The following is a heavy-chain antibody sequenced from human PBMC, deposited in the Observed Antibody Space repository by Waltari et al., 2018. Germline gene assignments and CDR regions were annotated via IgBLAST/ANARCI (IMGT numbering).Heavy chain of an antibody. Sequence: QLQLQESGPRLVRPSETLSLTCTVSGGSISSTTYYWAWIRQTPGKGLEWIGYIHYSGNTYYNPSLRSRVTISVDTSKNQFSLKLSSVTAADTAVYYCARLQVNSYGPDYWGQGTLVTVSS. V-gene: IGHV4-39*07. CDR2: IHYSGNT. CDR1: GGSISSTTYY. J-gene: IGHJ4*02. CDR3: ARLQVNSYGPDY. D-gene: IGHD5-18*01.